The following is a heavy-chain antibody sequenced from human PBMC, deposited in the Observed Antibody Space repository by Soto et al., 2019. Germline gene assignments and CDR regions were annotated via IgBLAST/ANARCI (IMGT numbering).Heavy chain of an antibody. CDR2: INARGGTT. CDR1: GYTFTSYY. D-gene: IGHD3-3*02. J-gene: IGHJ4*02. CDR3: ARDPSIRSPPDY. Sequence: ASVKVSCKASGYTFTSYYVHWVRQAPGQGLEWMGIINARGGTTSNAQQFQGRVTMTTDTSTSTVYMELSSLRSDDTAVYYCARDPSIRSPPDYWGRGTLVTVSS. V-gene: IGHV1-46*01.